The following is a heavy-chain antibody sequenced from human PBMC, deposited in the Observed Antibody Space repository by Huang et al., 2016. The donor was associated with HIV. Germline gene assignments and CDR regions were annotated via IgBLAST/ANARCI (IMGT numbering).Heavy chain of an antibody. CDR1: GFTFSSYW. D-gene: IGHD6-19*01. V-gene: IGHV3-74*01. CDR2: INSDGSST. Sequence: EVQLVESGGGLVQPGGSLRLSCAASGFTFSSYWMHWVRQAPGKGLVGVSRINSDGSSTSYADSVKGRCTISRDNAKNTLYLQMNSLRAEDTAVYYCARDSQQWLVEDYWGQGTLVTVSS. J-gene: IGHJ4*02. CDR3: ARDSQQWLVEDY.